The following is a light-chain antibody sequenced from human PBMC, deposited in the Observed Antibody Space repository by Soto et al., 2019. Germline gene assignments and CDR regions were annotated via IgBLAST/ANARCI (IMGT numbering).Light chain of an antibody. J-gene: IGKJ5*01. CDR3: QQRKYWPPIT. V-gene: IGKV3-11*01. CDR1: QSVEKY. CDR2: DAF. Sequence: ETVLTQSPATLSLSPGERAILSCRASQSVEKYLAWYQQKPGQAPRLLIYDAFNRATGIPARFSGSGSGTDFTLTISSLEPEDFAVYYCQQRKYWPPITFGQGTRLEIK.